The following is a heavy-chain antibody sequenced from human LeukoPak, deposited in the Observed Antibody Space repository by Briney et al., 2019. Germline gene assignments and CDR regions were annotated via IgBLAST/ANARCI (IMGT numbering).Heavy chain of an antibody. Sequence: SAKGRFTISRDNSKNTLYLQMNSLRAEDTAVYYCALLITMVRGVTPFDYWGQGTLVTVSS. V-gene: IGHV3-23*01. D-gene: IGHD3-10*01. CDR3: ALLITMVRGVTPFDY. J-gene: IGHJ4*02.